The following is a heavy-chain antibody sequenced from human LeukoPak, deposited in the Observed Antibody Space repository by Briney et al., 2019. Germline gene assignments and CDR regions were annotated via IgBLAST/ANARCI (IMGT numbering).Heavy chain of an antibody. CDR2: ISSSGST. Sequence: SQTLSLTCTVSGDSISSGDYYWSWIRQPAGKGLEWIGRISSSGSTNYNPSLKSRVTISVDTSKSQFSLKLSSVTAADTAVYFCARGPYSYDSSGAFDIWGQGTMVTVSS. D-gene: IGHD3-22*01. CDR1: GDSISSGDYY. J-gene: IGHJ3*02. V-gene: IGHV4-61*02. CDR3: ARGPYSYDSSGAFDI.